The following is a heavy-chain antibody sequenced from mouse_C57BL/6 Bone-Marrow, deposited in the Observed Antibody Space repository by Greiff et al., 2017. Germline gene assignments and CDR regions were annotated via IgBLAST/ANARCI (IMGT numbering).Heavy chain of an antibody. D-gene: IGHD2-13*01. CDR2: FDPSDSYT. CDR3: ARTRGGDYCCDY. CDR1: GYTFTSYR. J-gene: IGHJ2*01. V-gene: IGHV1-50*01. Sequence: QVQLQQPGAELVKPGASVKLSCKASGYTFTSYRMQWVKQRPGQGLEWIGEFDPSDSYTNYNQKFKGKATLTVDNSSTPVYLQLNRLTSEDSSVYSCARTRGGDYCCDYWGQGTTLTVSS.